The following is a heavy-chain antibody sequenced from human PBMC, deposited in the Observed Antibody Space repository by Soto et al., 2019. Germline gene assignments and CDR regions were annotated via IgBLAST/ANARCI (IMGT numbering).Heavy chain of an antibody. V-gene: IGHV3-23*01. D-gene: IGHD3-22*01. CDR3: AKDGTSGLYYFDY. CDR1: GFTFSNYA. J-gene: IGHJ4*02. Sequence: GGSLRLSCAVSGFTFSNYAISWVRQAPGKGLEWVSIISGGGDTSYYADSVKGRFTISRDNSRNTLYLQMNSLRAGDSAKYYCAKDGTSGLYYFDYWGPGTLVTVS. CDR2: ISGGGDTS.